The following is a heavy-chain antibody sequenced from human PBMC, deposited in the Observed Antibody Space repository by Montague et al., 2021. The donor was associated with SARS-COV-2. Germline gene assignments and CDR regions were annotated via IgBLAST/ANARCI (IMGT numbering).Heavy chain of an antibody. Sequence: CLSLSCSASGFTFNSYAMTWVRQAPGKGLEWVSSISGSGNNAFFADSVKGRFTISRDNSENTLYLQMNSLTAEDTAVYYCAKVLRRYQLLTDAFDIWGQGTTVTVSS. CDR1: GFTFNSYA. V-gene: IGHV3-23*01. J-gene: IGHJ3*02. CDR2: ISGSGNNA. CDR3: AKVLRRYQLLTDAFDI. D-gene: IGHD2-2*01.